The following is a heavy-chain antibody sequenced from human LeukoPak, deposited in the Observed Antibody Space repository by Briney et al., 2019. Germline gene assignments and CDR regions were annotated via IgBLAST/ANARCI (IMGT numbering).Heavy chain of an antibody. CDR3: VRPAEQQLDAYDI. CDR2: IYYRGST. CDR1: GDSISSNSYY. J-gene: IGHJ3*02. V-gene: IGHV4-39*01. D-gene: IGHD6-13*01. Sequence: PSETLSLTCTVSGDSISSNSYYWGWIRHPPGKGLEWIGSIYYRGSTYYNPSLRSRVTISVDTSKNQFSLKLTSVTAADTAVYYCVRPAEQQLDAYDIWGQGKMVTVSS.